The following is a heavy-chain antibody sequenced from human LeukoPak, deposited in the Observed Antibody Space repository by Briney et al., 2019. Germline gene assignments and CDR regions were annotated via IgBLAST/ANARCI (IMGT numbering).Heavy chain of an antibody. CDR1: GFTFSSYS. Sequence: GGSLRLSCAASGFTFSSYSMNWVRQAPGKGLEWVSSISSSSSYIYYADSVKGRFTISRDNSKNTLYLQMNSLRAEDTAVYYCAKNGYSYGYLFDYWGQGTLVTVSS. V-gene: IGHV3-21*01. J-gene: IGHJ4*02. CDR2: ISSSSSYI. D-gene: IGHD5-18*01. CDR3: AKNGYSYGYLFDY.